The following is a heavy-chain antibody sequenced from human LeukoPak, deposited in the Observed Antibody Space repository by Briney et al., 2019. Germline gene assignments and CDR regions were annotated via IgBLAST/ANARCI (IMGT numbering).Heavy chain of an antibody. CDR1: GGTFSSYA. J-gene: IGHJ4*02. V-gene: IGHV1-69*06. CDR3: ARDLPYSSRWWGYFDY. CDR2: IIPIFGTA. Sequence: GASVKVSCKASGGTFSSYAISWVRQAPGQGLEWMGGIIPIFGTANYAQKFQGRVTITADKSTSTAYMELSSLRSEDTAVYYCARDLPYSSRWWGYFDYWGQGTLVTVSS. D-gene: IGHD6-19*01.